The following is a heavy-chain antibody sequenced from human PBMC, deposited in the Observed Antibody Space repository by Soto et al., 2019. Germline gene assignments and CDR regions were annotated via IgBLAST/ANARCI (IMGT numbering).Heavy chain of an antibody. CDR2: IIPVFGKA. V-gene: IGHV1-69*01. D-gene: IGHD4-17*01. J-gene: IGHJ5*02. CDR3: ARGSPTTVTTWFDP. Sequence: QLQLVQSGAEVKKPGSSVKVSCKASGGTFSNFAINWVRQAPGQGLEWMGGIIPVFGKAKYAQKFQGRVQFTADESSSTAYMEVNSLTSEDTAVYHCARGSPTTVTTWFDPWGQGTLVTVSS. CDR1: GGTFSNFA.